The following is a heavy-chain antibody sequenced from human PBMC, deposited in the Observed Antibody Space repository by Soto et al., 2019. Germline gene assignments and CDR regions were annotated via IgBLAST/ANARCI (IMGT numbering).Heavy chain of an antibody. Sequence: QVQLVQSGAEVKKPGSSVKVSCKASGGTFSSYTISWVRQAPGQGLEWMGRIIPILGIANYAQKFPGRVTITADKSTSTADMELRSLRSEATSVYYCAREWSSTSCYAYPWGQGTLVTVSS. J-gene: IGHJ5*02. D-gene: IGHD2-2*01. CDR1: GGTFSSYT. CDR2: IIPILGIA. V-gene: IGHV1-69*08. CDR3: AREWSSTSCYAYP.